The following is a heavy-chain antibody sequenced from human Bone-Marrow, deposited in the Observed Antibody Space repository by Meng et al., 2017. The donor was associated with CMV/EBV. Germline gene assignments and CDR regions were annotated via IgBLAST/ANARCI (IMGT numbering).Heavy chain of an antibody. CDR2: IYPGDSDT. CDR3: ARRSRGSSSWRFDY. CDR1: AYAFTGYY. V-gene: IGHV5-51*01. D-gene: IGHD6-13*01. Sequence: SAYAFTGYYMHWVRQAPGQGLEWMGIIYPGDSDTRYSPSFQGQVTISADKSISTAYLQWSSLKASDTAMYYCARRSRGSSSWRFDYWGQGTLVTVSS. J-gene: IGHJ4*02.